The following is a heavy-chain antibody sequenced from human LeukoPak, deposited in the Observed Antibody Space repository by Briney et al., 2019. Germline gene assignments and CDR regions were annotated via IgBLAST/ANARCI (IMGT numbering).Heavy chain of an antibody. D-gene: IGHD3-3*01. J-gene: IGHJ5*02. Sequence: PSETLSLTCTVSGGSFSSGSYYWSWIRQPPGKGLEWIGYIYYSGSTNYNPSLKSRVTISVDTSKNQFSLKLSSVTAADTAVYYCARARFLEWLFGFDPWGQGTLVTVSS. CDR2: IYYSGST. V-gene: IGHV4-61*01. CDR1: GGSFSSGSYY. CDR3: ARARFLEWLFGFDP.